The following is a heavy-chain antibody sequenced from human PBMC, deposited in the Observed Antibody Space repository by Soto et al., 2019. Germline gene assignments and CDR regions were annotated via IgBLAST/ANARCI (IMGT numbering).Heavy chain of an antibody. CDR1: GFTFSSYS. D-gene: IGHD3-22*01. Sequence: GGSLRLSCAASGFTFSSYSMNWVRQAPGKGLEWVSYISSSSSTIYYADSVKGRFTISRDNAKNSLYLQMNSLRDEDTAVYYCARGYYYDTSGYYYQNWGQGTLVTVSS. CDR2: ISSSSSTI. V-gene: IGHV3-48*02. CDR3: ARGYYYDTSGYYYQN. J-gene: IGHJ4*02.